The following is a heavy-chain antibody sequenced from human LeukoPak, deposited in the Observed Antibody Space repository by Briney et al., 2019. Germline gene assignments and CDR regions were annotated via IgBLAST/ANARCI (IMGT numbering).Heavy chain of an antibody. J-gene: IGHJ6*02. V-gene: IGHV3-23*01. CDR2: ISGSGGST. Sequence: PGGSLRLSCAASGFTFSSYAMSWVRQAPGKGLEWVSAISGSGGSTYYADSVKGRFTISRDNSKNTLYLQMNSLRAEDTAVYYCAKSPRSPFYYGMDVWGQGTTVTVSS. CDR3: AKSPRSPFYYGMDV. CDR1: GFTFSSYA.